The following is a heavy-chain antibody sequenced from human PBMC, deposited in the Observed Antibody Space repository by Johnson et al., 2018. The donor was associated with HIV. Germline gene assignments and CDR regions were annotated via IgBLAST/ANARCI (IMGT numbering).Heavy chain of an antibody. CDR3: AKDTYDSDAFDS. Sequence: QVQLVESGGGLVKPGGSLRLSCAASGFTFSDYYMSWIRQAPGKGLEWVAFIRYAGSNKYYADSVKGRFTISRDNSKNTLSLQMNSLRAEDTAVYYCAKDTYDSDAFDSLGQGTMVTVSS. D-gene: IGHD3-22*01. V-gene: IGHV3-30*02. CDR2: IRYAGSNK. CDR1: GFTFSDYY. J-gene: IGHJ3*02.